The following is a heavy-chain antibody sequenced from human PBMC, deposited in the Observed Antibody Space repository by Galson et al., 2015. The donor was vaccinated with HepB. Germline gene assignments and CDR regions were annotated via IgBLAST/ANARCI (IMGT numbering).Heavy chain of an antibody. D-gene: IGHD5-24*01. CDR2: ISSSGSTM. J-gene: IGHJ4*02. CDR1: GFTFSSYD. CDR3: ARDLRWQQKPSLDY. V-gene: IGHV3-48*03. Sequence: SLRLSCAASGFTFSSYDMNWVRQAPGKGLEWVSYISSSGSTMYYADSVKGRFTISRDNAANSLYLQMDSLRDEDRAVYYCARDLRWQQKPSLDYWGQGTLVTVSS.